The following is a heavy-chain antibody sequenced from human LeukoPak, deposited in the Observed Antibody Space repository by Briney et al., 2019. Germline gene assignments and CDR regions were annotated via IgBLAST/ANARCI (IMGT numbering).Heavy chain of an antibody. V-gene: IGHV3-21*04. CDR3: AKTPASRFFDSRQYYFDY. Sequence: GSLRLSCAASGFTFSSYSMNWVRQAPGKGLEWVSSISSSSSYIYYADSVKGRFAISRDNAKNSLYLQMNSLRAEDTAVYYCAKTPASRFFDSRQYYFDYWGQGTLVTVSS. J-gene: IGHJ4*02. CDR2: ISSSSSYI. D-gene: IGHD3-9*01. CDR1: GFTFSSYS.